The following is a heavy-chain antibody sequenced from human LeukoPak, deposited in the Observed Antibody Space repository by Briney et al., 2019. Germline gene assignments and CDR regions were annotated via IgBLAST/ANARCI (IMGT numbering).Heavy chain of an antibody. V-gene: IGHV1-46*03. D-gene: IGHD6-19*01. CDR3: ARDKAVAGTIHYHYYYMDV. Sequence: ASVKVSCKASGYTFTSYYMHWVRQAPGQGLEWMEIINPSGGSTSYAQKFQGRVTMTRDTSTSTVYMELSSLRSEDTAVYYCARDKAVAGTIHYHYYYMDVWGKGTTVTVSS. J-gene: IGHJ6*03. CDR2: INPSGGST. CDR1: GYTFTSYY.